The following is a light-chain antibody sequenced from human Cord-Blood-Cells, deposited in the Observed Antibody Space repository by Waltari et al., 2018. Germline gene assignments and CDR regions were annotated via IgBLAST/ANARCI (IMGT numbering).Light chain of an antibody. CDR3: QQYGSSGT. J-gene: IGKJ2*02. CDR2: GAS. CDR1: QSVSSSY. V-gene: IGKV3-20*01. Sequence: EIVLTPSPGTLSLSPGESAPLSCRASQSVSSSYLAWYQQQPGQAPRLFIYGASSRATGIPYRFSGSGSGTDFTLTISRLEPEDFAVYYCQQYGSSGTFGQGTKLEIK.